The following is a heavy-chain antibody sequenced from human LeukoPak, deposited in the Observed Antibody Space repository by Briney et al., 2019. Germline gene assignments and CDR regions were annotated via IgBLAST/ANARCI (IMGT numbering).Heavy chain of an antibody. CDR3: ARDIRSEGLRLNWRY. CDR2: IKQDGSEK. J-gene: IGHJ4*02. V-gene: IGHV3-7*03. D-gene: IGHD5-12*01. CDR1: GFTFSSYW. Sequence: PGGSLRLSCAASGFTFSSYWMSWVRQAPGKGLEWVANIKQDGSEKYYVDSVKGRFTISRDNAKNSLYLQMNSLRAEDTAVYYCARDIRSEGLRLNWRYWGQGTLVTVSS.